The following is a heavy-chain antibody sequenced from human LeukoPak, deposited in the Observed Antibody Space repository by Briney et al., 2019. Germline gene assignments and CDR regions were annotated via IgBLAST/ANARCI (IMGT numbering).Heavy chain of an antibody. Sequence: PGGSLRLSCAASGFTFTRVLMSWVRQAPGKGLEWVANIKTDGSDKYYADSVKGRFTISRDNAKNSLYPQMNSLGVEDTAVYYCAHYDFWSGYSFGTWGQGTLVTVSS. J-gene: IGHJ5*02. CDR1: GFTFTRVL. D-gene: IGHD3-3*01. CDR3: AHYDFWSGYSFGT. CDR2: IKTDGSDK. V-gene: IGHV3-7*01.